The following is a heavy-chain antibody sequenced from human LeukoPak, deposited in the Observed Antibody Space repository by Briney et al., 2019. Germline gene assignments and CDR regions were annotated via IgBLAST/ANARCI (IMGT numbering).Heavy chain of an antibody. Sequence: PGVSLRLSCAASGFTFRDYTMNWVRQAPGKGLEWVSAINKSGTFIKYADSVKGRFTVSRDNARNSLFLQMNSLRVEDTAVYFCAREVLIVVEPAANTIDYWGQGTRVTVSS. V-gene: IGHV3-21*01. J-gene: IGHJ4*02. CDR1: GFTFRDYT. CDR2: INKSGTFI. CDR3: AREVLIVVEPAANTIDY. D-gene: IGHD2-15*01.